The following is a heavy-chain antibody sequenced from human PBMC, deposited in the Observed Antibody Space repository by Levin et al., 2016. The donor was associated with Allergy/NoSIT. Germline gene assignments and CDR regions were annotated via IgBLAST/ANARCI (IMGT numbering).Heavy chain of an antibody. J-gene: IGHJ3*02. Sequence: VRQAPGKGLEWVSSISSSGTTIYSADSVKGRFTISRDNAKNSLFLQMDSLRPEDTAVYYCGRGGFCSSTICYALNAFDIWGQGTVVTVSS. CDR2: ISSSGTTI. V-gene: IGHV3-48*03. D-gene: IGHD2-2*01. CDR3: GRGGFCSSTICYALNAFDI.